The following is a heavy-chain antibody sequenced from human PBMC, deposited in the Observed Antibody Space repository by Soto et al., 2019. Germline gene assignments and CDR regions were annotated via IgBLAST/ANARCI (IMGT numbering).Heavy chain of an antibody. V-gene: IGHV3-33*06. CDR2: IWYDGSNK. D-gene: IGHD6-19*01. CDR3: AKDRKSGSGWYWDY. CDR1: GFTFSSYG. J-gene: IGHJ4*02. Sequence: GGSLRLSCAASGFTFSSYGMHWFRQAPGKGLEWVAVIWYDGSNKYYADSVKGRFTISRDNSKNTLYLQMNSLRAEDTAVYYCAKDRKSGSGWYWDYWGQGSLVTVS.